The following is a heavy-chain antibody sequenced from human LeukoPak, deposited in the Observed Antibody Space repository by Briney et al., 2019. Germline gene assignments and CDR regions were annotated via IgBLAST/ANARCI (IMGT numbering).Heavy chain of an antibody. CDR1: GFTFSDYY. Sequence: GGSLRLSCAASGFTFSDYYMNWVPQAPGKGLEWVSTITDTGVGTYYADSVKGRFTISRDNSKNMLYLQMNSLRAEDTAVYYCAKGHLSWGQGTLVTVSS. CDR3: AKGHLS. J-gene: IGHJ4*02. CDR2: ITDTGVGT. V-gene: IGHV3-23*01.